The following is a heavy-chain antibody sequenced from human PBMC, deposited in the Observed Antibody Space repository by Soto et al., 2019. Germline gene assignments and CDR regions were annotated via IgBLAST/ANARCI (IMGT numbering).Heavy chain of an antibody. J-gene: IGHJ4*02. D-gene: IGHD6-13*01. V-gene: IGHV4-30-4*01. CDR1: GGSISSGDYY. CDR3: ARGNSSSEGKDY. Sequence: QVQLQESGPGLVKPSQTLSLTCTVSGGSISSGDYYWSWIRQPPGKGLEWIGYIYYSGSTYYNPSLKSRVTISVDTAKNQCSLKLSSVTAADTAVYYCARGNSSSEGKDYWGQGTLVTVSS. CDR2: IYYSGST.